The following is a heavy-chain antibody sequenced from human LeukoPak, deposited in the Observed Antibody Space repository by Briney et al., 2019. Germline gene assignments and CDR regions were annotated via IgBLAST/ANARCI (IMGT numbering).Heavy chain of an antibody. CDR3: ARDWGGVDY. CDR2: IKQDGTEK. V-gene: IGHV3-7*01. Sequence: GGSLRLSCAASGFTFSSYWMNWVRQAPGKGLEWVANIKQDGTEKDYVDSVKGRFTISRDNAKSSLYLQMNSLRAEDTAVYYCARDWGGVDYWGQGTLVTVSS. D-gene: IGHD3-16*01. CDR1: GFTFSSYW. J-gene: IGHJ4*02.